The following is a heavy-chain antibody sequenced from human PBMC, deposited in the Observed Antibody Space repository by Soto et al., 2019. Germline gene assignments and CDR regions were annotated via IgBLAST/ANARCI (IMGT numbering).Heavy chain of an antibody. CDR3: THMEGSGSYRSSHFDY. V-gene: IGHV2-5*02. Sequence: QITLKESGPTLVKPTQTLTLTCTFSGFSLSTSGVAVGWIRQPPGKALEWLALIYWDDDKRYSPSLKSRLTITKDTSKSQVVLTMTNMDPMDTATYYCTHMEGSGSYRSSHFDYWGQGTLVTVSS. CDR1: GFSLSTSGVA. J-gene: IGHJ4*02. D-gene: IGHD3-10*01. CDR2: IYWDDDK.